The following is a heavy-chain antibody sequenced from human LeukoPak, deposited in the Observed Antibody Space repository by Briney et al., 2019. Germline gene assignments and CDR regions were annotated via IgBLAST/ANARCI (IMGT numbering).Heavy chain of an antibody. CDR1: GLSFSSFA. D-gene: IGHD3-16*02. V-gene: IGHV3-23*01. CDR3: AKDVVRTFGGVIVIGGFDY. CDR2: IRGNGET. Sequence: GGSLRLSCAASGLSFSSFAMSWVRQGPARGLEWVSSIRGNGETFYADSVKGRFTISRDNSKNTLYLQMNSLRAEDTAVYYCAKDVVRTFGGVIVIGGFDYWGQGTLVTVSS. J-gene: IGHJ4*02.